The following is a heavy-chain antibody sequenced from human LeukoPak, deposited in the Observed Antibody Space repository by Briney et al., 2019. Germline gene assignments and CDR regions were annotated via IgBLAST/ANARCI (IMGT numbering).Heavy chain of an antibody. V-gene: IGHV5-51*01. J-gene: IGHJ6*02. CDR2: IYPGDSDT. CDR1: GYSFTTYW. Sequence: GESLKISCKGSGYSFTTYWIGWVRQMPGKGLEWMGFIYPGDSDTRYSPSIQGQVTISADKSTSTAYLQWSSLKASDTAMYYCARQYFWFGESESDYYYYGLDVWGQGTTVTVSS. CDR3: ARQYFWFGESESDYYYYGLDV. D-gene: IGHD3-10*01.